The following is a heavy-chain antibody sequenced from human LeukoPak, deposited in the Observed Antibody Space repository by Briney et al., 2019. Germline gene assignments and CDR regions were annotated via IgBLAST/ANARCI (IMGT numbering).Heavy chain of an antibody. D-gene: IGHD5-18*01. CDR1: GFTFSSYS. CDR2: NSSSSSYI. CDR3: ARDRGYSYGHDY. J-gene: IGHJ4*02. V-gene: IGHV3-21*01. Sequence: GGSLRLSCAASGFTFSSYSMNWVRQAPGKGLEWVSSNSSSSSYIYYADSVKGRFTISRDNAKNSLYLQMNSLRAEDTAVYYCARDRGYSYGHDYWGQGTLVTVSS.